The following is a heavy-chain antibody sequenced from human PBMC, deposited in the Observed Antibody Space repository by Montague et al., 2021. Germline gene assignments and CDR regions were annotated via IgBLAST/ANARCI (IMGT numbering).Heavy chain of an antibody. V-gene: IGHV4-38-2*02. CDR2: VSHGGRT. Sequence: SETLSLTCTVSRSLINSDYYWGWIRQPPGMGLEWMGSVSHGGRTYYNPSLKSRVTISVDTSNNHFSLKLSSVTAADTAMHYCARERDRYYYMDIWGKGTTITVSS. CDR3: ARERDRYYYMDI. CDR1: RSLINSDYY. J-gene: IGHJ6*03.